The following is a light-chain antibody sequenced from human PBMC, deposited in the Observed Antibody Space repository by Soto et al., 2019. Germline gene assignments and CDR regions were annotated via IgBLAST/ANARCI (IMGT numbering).Light chain of an antibody. J-gene: IGLJ1*01. V-gene: IGLV2-14*01. CDR1: SXDVGGYNY. CDR2: DVS. Sequence: QSALAQPASVSGSPGQSITISCTGTSXDVGGYNYVSWHQQLPGKAPKLMIYDVSDRPSGVSNRFSGSKSGNTASLTISGLQAEDEADYYCSSYTSSSLYVFGTGTKVTVL. CDR3: SSYTSSSLYV.